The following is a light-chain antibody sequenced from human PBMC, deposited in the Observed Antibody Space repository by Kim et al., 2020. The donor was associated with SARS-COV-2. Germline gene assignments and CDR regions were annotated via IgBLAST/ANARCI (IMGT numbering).Light chain of an antibody. V-gene: IGKV3-11*01. CDR3: QQRSNWPVT. CDR2: DAY. J-gene: IGKJ5*01. CDR1: QSVSSY. Sequence: EIVLTQSPATLSLSPGERATLSCRASQSVSSYLAWYQQKPGRAPRLLIYDAYNRATGIPARFSGSGSGTDFTLTISSLEPEDFAVYYCQQRSNWPVTFGQGTRLEIK.